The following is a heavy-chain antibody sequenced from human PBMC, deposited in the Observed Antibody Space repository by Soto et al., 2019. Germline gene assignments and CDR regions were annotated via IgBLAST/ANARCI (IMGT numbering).Heavy chain of an antibody. J-gene: IGHJ4*02. CDR1: GFSLSSTRMA. V-gene: IGHV2-5*02. Sequence: QITLKESGPTLVKPTQPLTLTCTFSGFSLSSTRMAVGWIRQPPGKALEWLALIYWDDDKRYSPFLKSRITITKDTSKNQVVLTMSNMDPVDTARYYCAHIVVAGLGYYFDYWGQGTLVTVSS. CDR2: IYWDDDK. CDR3: AHIVVAGLGYYFDY. D-gene: IGHD6-19*01.